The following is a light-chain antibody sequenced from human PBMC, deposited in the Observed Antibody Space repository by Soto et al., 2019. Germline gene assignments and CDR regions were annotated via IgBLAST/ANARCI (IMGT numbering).Light chain of an antibody. V-gene: IGKV1-5*01. J-gene: IGKJ5*01. Sequence: DIQMTQSPSNLSASVGGTVTIPCRASQSISRWLAWYQQKPGKAPKILISDASILESGVPSRFSGTGSGTEFTLTISSLQPDDFATYFCQQYNSFSLITFGQGTRLEIK. CDR2: DAS. CDR1: QSISRW. CDR3: QQYNSFSLIT.